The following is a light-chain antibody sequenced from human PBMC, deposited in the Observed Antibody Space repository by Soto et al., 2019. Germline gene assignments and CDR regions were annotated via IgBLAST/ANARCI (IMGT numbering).Light chain of an antibody. Sequence: QSVLTQPASVSGSPGQSITISCTGTSSDVGSYNLVSWYQPYTGKAPKLMIYEGTKRPSGVSNRFSGSKSDNTASLTISGLHADDEADYYCCSYAGSRNYGFGTGTKLTVL. CDR1: SSDVGSYNL. CDR2: EGT. V-gene: IGLV2-23*01. CDR3: CSYAGSRNYG. J-gene: IGLJ1*01.